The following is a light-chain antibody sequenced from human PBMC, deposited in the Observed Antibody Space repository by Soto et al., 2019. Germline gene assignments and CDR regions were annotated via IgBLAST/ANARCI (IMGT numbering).Light chain of an antibody. CDR3: QQSYSTPWT. CDR2: SAS. CDR1: QSISSY. J-gene: IGKJ1*01. V-gene: IGKV1-39*01. Sequence: DIEMTQSPFSLSATVGDRATITCRASQSISSYLNWYQQKPGQAHTLLIYSASSLQSGVPSRFSGSGSGTDFTLTISRLHPEDFATYYCQQSYSTPWTFGQGTKLEIK.